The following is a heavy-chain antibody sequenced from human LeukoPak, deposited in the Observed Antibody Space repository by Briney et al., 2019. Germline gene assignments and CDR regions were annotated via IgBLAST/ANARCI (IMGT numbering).Heavy chain of an antibody. V-gene: IGHV4-59*01. CDR3: ARYSDNWFDP. CDR1: GGSISSYY. CDR2: IYYSGGT. Sequence: SETLSLTCTVSGGSISSYYWSWIRQPPGKGLEWIGYIYYSGGTNYNPPLKSRVTISVDTSKHQFSLKLSSVTAADTAVYYCARYSDNWFDPWGQGALVTVSS. J-gene: IGHJ5*02. D-gene: IGHD6-13*01.